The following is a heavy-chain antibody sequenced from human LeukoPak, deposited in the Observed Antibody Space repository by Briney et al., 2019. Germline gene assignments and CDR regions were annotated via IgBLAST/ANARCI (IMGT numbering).Heavy chain of an antibody. V-gene: IGHV1-8*01. Sequence: ASVKVSCKASGYTFTSYDINWVRQATGQGLEWMGLMYPKSGNTGYPQKFQGRVTITWNTSISTNNIALSSLRYEDTAVYYCARGPLSGSRYNWFDPWGQGTKVTVSP. D-gene: IGHD1-26*01. CDR2: MYPKSGNT. CDR3: ARGPLSGSRYNWFDP. CDR1: GYTFTSYD. J-gene: IGHJ5*02.